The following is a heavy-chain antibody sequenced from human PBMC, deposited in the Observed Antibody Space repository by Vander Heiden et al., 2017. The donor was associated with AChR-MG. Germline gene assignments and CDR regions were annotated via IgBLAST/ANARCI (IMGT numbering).Heavy chain of an antibody. Sequence: EVQLLESGGALVPPGGSLSLSCAGSAFTSSSYGMSRVHQGAGKGLGWVTAVSGSGGSTYYADSVKGRFTISRDNSKNTLYLQMNSLRAEDTAVYYCAKVTGPHYYYYMDVWGKGTTVTVSS. CDR1: AFTSSSYG. CDR3: AKVTGPHYYYYMDV. V-gene: IGHV3-23*01. CDR2: VSGSGGST. J-gene: IGHJ6*03.